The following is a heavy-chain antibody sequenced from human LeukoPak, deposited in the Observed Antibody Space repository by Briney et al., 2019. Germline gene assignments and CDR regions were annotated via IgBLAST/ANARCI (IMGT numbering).Heavy chain of an antibody. CDR3: ARSNQADDY. V-gene: IGHV3-74*01. J-gene: IGHJ4*02. D-gene: IGHD1-14*01. CDR2: INPGGSST. CDR1: GFSFRGYW. Sequence: GGSLRLSCAGSGFSFRGYWIHWVRQVPGKGLVWVSRINPGGSSTAYADSVKGRFTISRDNAKNTLYLQMDSLRAEDTAIYYCARSNQADDYWGQGTLVTVSS.